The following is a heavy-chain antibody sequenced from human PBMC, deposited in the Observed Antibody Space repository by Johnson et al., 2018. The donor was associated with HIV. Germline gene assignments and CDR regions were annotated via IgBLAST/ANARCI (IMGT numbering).Heavy chain of an antibody. V-gene: IGHV3-30*04. J-gene: IGHJ3*02. CDR3: AKDSYYDSSGYYSPPHDAFDI. CDR2: ISYDGSNE. Sequence: QLVASGGGVVPPGRSLRLSCAASGFTFSSYPMHWVRQAPGKGLEWVALISYDGSNEYYGDSVKGRFTISRDSSKHTLFLQMNSLRAQDTAVYHCAKDSYYDSSGYYSPPHDAFDIWGQGTMVTVSS. CDR1: GFTFSSYP. D-gene: IGHD3-22*01.